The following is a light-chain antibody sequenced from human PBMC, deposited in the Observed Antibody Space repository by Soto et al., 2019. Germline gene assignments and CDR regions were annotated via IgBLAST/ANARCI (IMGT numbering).Light chain of an antibody. V-gene: IGKV1-39*01. CDR3: QQSYSTTRT. CDR2: AAS. Sequence: SSLSASVGDSVHITCRARQSISSYLNWYQQKPGKAPKLLIYAASTLQSGVPSRFSGSGSGTDFTLTISCLQSEDFATYYWQQSYSTTRTFGQGTKVDI. CDR1: QSISSY. J-gene: IGKJ1*01.